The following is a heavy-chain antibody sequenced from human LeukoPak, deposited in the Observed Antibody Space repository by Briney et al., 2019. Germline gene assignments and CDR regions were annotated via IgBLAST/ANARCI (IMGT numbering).Heavy chain of an antibody. CDR2: IKSDGSST. J-gene: IGHJ4*02. CDR3: ARDSSSWYYDY. V-gene: IGHV3-74*03. CDR1: GFTFSSYW. Sequence: GGSLRLSCAASGFTFSSYWMHWVRQAPGKGLVWVSCIKSDGSSTTYADSMKGRFTISRDNAKNTLHLQMNSLRAEDTAVYYCARDSSSWYYDYWGQGTLVTVSS. D-gene: IGHD6-13*01.